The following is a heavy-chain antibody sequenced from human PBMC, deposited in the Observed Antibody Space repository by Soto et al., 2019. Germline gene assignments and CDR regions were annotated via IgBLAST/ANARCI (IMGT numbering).Heavy chain of an antibody. V-gene: IGHV1-69*13. CDR3: ARAPYYDILTGPFDY. J-gene: IGHJ4*02. Sequence: EASVKVSCKASGGTFSSYAISWVRQAPGQGLEWMGGIIPIFGAANYAQKFQGRVTITADESTSTAYMELSSLRSEDTAVYYCARAPYYDILTGPFDYWGQGTLVTVSS. CDR2: IIPIFGAA. D-gene: IGHD3-9*01. CDR1: GGTFSSYA.